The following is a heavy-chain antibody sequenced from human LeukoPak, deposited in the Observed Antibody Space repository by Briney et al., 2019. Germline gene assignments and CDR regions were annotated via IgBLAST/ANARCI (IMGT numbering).Heavy chain of an antibody. CDR3: ARGRPPYLYRVTAYYFDY. V-gene: IGHV1-2*02. D-gene: IGHD2-21*02. J-gene: IGHJ4*02. Sequence: ASVKVSCKASGYTFTGYYMHWVRQAPGQGLEWMGWINPNSGGTNYAQKFQGRVTMTRDTSISTAYMELSRLRSDDTAVYYCARGRPPYLYRVTAYYFDYWGQGTLVTVSS. CDR1: GYTFTGYY. CDR2: INPNSGGT.